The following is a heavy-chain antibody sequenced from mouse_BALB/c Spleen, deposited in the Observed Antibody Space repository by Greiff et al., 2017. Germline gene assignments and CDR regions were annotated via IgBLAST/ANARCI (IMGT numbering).Heavy chain of an antibody. V-gene: IGHV2-2*02. CDR3: ARNYYGSSSWFAY. CDR1: GFSLTSYG. Sequence: VQLVESGPGLVQPSQSLSITCTVSGFSLTSYGVHWVRQSPGKGLEWLGVIWSGGSTDYNAAFISRLSISKDNSKSQVFFKMNSLQANDTAIYYCARNYYGSSSWFAYWGQGTLVTVSA. J-gene: IGHJ3*01. D-gene: IGHD1-1*01. CDR2: IWSGGST.